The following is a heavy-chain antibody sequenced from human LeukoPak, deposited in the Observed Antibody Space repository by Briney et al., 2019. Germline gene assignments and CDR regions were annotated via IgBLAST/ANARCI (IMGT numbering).Heavy chain of an antibody. Sequence: ASVKVSCKASGYTFTGYYMHWVRQAPGQGLEWMGWINPNSGGTNYAQKLQGRVTMTTDTSTSTAYMELRSLRSDDTAVYYCARDIYYYGSGSYLNSDAFDIWGQGTMVTVSS. CDR3: ARDIYYYGSGSYLNSDAFDI. CDR2: INPNSGGT. V-gene: IGHV1-2*02. CDR1: GYTFTGYY. J-gene: IGHJ3*02. D-gene: IGHD3-10*01.